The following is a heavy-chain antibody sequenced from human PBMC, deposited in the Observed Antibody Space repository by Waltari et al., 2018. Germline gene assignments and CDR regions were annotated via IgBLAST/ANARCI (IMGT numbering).Heavy chain of an antibody. D-gene: IGHD3-16*02. J-gene: IGHJ4*02. Sequence: QVQLQESGPGLVKPSETLSLPCTVSGGSISSHYWSWIRPPPGKGLEWIGYIYYSGSTNYNPSLKSRVTISVDTSKNQFSLKLSSVTAADTAVYYCARAKKGDYIWGSYRYTNYFDYWGQGTLVTVSS. V-gene: IGHV4-59*11. CDR1: GGSISSHY. CDR3: ARAKKGDYIWGSYRYTNYFDY. CDR2: IYYSGST.